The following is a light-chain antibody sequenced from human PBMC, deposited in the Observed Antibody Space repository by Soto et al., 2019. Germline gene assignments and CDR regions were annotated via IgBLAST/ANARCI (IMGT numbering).Light chain of an antibody. J-gene: IGKJ1*01. CDR2: GAS. V-gene: IGKV3-20*01. Sequence: EIVLTQSPGTLSLSPGERATLSCRASQGVSSTYLAWYQQKPGQAPRLLIYGASFRATGIPDRFSGSGSGTDFTLTICRLVPEDFSVYYCQQFGDSSRTFGQGTKLEIK. CDR3: QQFGDSSRT. CDR1: QGVSSTY.